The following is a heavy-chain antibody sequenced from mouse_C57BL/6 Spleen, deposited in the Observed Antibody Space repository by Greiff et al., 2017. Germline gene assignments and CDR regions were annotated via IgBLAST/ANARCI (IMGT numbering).Heavy chain of an antibody. D-gene: IGHD2-4*01. CDR2: INPSTGGT. CDR1: GYSFTGYY. J-gene: IGHJ1*03. Sequence: EVQLQQSGPELVKPGASVKISCKASGYSFTGYYMNWVKQSPEKSLEWIGEINPSTGGTTYNQKFKAKATLTVDKSSSTAYMQLKSLTSEDSAVYYCARSGLPWYFDVWGTGTTVTVSS. V-gene: IGHV1-42*01. CDR3: ARSGLPWYFDV.